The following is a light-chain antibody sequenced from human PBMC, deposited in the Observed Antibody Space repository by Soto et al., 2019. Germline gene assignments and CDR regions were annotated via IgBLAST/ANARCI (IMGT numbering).Light chain of an antibody. Sequence: EIVMTQSPATLSVSPGERATLSCRASQSVSRNLAWYQQKPGQAPSLLIYGASTRATGIQARFSGSGSGTDFTLTISSLQSEDFAVYYCQQYNNLPRTFGQGTKVEIK. CDR3: QQYNNLPRT. V-gene: IGKV3-15*01. CDR2: GAS. J-gene: IGKJ1*01. CDR1: QSVSRN.